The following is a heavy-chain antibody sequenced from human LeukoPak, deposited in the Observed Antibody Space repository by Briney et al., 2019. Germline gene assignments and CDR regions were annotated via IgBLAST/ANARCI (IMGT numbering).Heavy chain of an antibody. CDR2: INPNDGDT. CDR3: AGANFLYCSSSTCLFDY. V-gene: IGHV1-2*02. CDR1: GYTFTDYY. J-gene: IGHJ4*02. Sequence: ASVKVSCKASGYTFTDYYMHWVRQAPGQGFEWMGWINPNDGDTNYAQKFQGRVTMTSDTSISTAHMEVSRLRSDDTAVYYCAGANFLYCSSSTCLFDYWGQGTLVTVSS. D-gene: IGHD2-2*01.